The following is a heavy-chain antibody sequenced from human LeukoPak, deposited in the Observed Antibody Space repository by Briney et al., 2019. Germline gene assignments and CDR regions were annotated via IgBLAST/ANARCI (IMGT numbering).Heavy chain of an antibody. Sequence: GGSLRLSCAASGFTFSNAWMSWVRQAPGKGLEWVGRIKSKTEGGTTDYAAPVKGRFTISRDDSKNTLYLQMNSLKTEDTAVYYCTTAGVIPAANMPDFDYWGQGTLVTVSS. J-gene: IGHJ4*02. D-gene: IGHD2-2*01. CDR2: IKSKTEGGTT. V-gene: IGHV3-15*01. CDR3: TTAGVIPAANMPDFDY. CDR1: GFTFSNAW.